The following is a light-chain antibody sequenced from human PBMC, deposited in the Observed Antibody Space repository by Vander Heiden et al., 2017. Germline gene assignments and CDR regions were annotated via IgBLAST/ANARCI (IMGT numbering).Light chain of an antibody. CDR1: QSISSY. J-gene: IGKJ2*01. Sequence: DTQMTQSPSSLSASVGDRVTITCRASQSISSYLNWYQQKPGKAPKLLIYAASSLQSGVPSRFSGSGSGTDFTLTISRLQPEDFATYYCQQCYSTPRTFGQGTKLEIK. CDR3: QQCYSTPRT. V-gene: IGKV1-39*01. CDR2: AAS.